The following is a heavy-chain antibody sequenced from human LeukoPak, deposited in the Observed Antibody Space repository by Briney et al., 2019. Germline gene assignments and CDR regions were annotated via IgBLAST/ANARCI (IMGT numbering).Heavy chain of an antibody. V-gene: IGHV1-8*01. CDR1: GYTFTSYD. CDR3: AKIGAAARRTPNPRWFDP. CDR2: MNPNSGNT. D-gene: IGHD6-6*01. J-gene: IGHJ5*02. Sequence: ASVKVSCKASGYTFTSYDINWVRQATGQGLEWMGWMNPNSGNTGYAQKFQGRVSMTSNTSISTAYMELSSLKSEDTAVYYCAKIGAAARRTPNPRWFDPWGQGTLVTVSS.